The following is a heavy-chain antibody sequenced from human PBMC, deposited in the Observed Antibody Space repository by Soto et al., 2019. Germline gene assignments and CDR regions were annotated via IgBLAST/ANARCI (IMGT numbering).Heavy chain of an antibody. CDR1: GYTFTSYD. Sequence: ASVKVSCKASGYTFTSYDINWVRQATGQGLEWMGWMNPNSGNTGYAQKFQGRVTMTRNTSISTAYMELSSLRSEDTAVYYCARARAVAGTRAVGYWGQRTLVTVSS. CDR3: ARARAVAGTRAVGY. V-gene: IGHV1-8*01. CDR2: MNPNSGNT. D-gene: IGHD6-19*01. J-gene: IGHJ4*02.